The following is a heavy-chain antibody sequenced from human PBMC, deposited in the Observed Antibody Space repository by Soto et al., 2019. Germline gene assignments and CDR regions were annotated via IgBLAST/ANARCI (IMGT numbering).Heavy chain of an antibody. CDR3: VKDTYYYDSSGYYIFDY. J-gene: IGHJ4*02. V-gene: IGHV3-30*18. CDR1: GFTFSSYG. Sequence: QEQLVESGGGVVQPGRSLRLSCAASGFTFSSYGMHWVRQAPGKGLEWAAHISFDGSNKHYADSVKGRFTISRDSSKKTLYLQMNRLRAEDTAVYYCVKDTYYYDSSGYYIFDYWGQGTLVSVSS. D-gene: IGHD3-22*01. CDR2: ISFDGSNK.